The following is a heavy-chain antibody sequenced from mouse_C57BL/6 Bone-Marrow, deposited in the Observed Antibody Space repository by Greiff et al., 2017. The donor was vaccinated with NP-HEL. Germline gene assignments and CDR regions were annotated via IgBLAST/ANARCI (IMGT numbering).Heavy chain of an antibody. CDR3: AGTTVVATDYAMDY. V-gene: IGHV1-55*01. CDR1: GYTFTSYW. CDR2: IYPGSGST. D-gene: IGHD1-1*01. Sequence: QVQLQQPGAELVKPGASVKMSCKASGYTFTSYWITWVKQRPGQGLEWIGDIYPGSGSTNYNEKFKSKATLTVDTSSSTAYMQLSSLTSEDSAVYYYAGTTVVATDYAMDYWGQGTSVTVAS. J-gene: IGHJ4*01.